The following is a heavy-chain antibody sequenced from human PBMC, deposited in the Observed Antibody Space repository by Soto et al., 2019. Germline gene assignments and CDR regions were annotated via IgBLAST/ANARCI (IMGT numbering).Heavy chain of an antibody. CDR2: SNPNSGGT. V-gene: IGHV1-2*02. J-gene: IGHJ4*02. Sequence: GASVKVSCKASGYTFSDYYIHWVRQAPGQGLEWMGWSNPNSGGTKYAPKFQGGVTMTRDTSITTAYMELSRLRSGDTAVYYCATEPATAKPEGVDFWGQGTLVTVSS. CDR1: GYTFSDYY. D-gene: IGHD1-1*01. CDR3: ATEPATAKPEGVDF.